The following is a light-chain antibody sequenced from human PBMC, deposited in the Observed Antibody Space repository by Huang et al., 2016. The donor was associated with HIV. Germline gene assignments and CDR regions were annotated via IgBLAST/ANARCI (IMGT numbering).Light chain of an antibody. V-gene: IGKV1-NL1*01. CDR1: QGISNY. J-gene: IGKJ1*01. Sequence: DIQMTQSPSSLSASVGDRVTITCRASQGISNYLAWYQQKPGKAPKLLLYGASRLESGVPSRCSGNRSRTDFTLTISTLQPEDFATYYCQQYYSTPPWTFGQGTKVEI. CDR2: GAS. CDR3: QQYYSTPPWT.